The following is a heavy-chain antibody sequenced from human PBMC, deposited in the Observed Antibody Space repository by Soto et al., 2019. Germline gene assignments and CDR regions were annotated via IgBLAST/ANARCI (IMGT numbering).Heavy chain of an antibody. J-gene: IGHJ4*02. CDR1: GGSISSGGYY. CDR3: ARSGYSYGPKPLLY. D-gene: IGHD5-18*01. CDR2: IYYSGST. Sequence: SETLSLTCTVSGGSISSGGYYWSWIRQHPGKGLEWIGYIYYSGSTYYNPSLKSRVTISVDTSKNQFSLKLSSVTAADTVVYYCARSGYSYGPKPLLYWGQGTLVTVAS. V-gene: IGHV4-31*03.